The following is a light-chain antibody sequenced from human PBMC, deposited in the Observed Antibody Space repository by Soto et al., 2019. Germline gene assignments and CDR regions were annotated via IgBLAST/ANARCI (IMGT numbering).Light chain of an antibody. J-gene: IGKJ1*01. CDR3: QHYNSYSPERT. Sequence: DIQMTQSPSTLSASVGDRFTITCRASQSIRSLLALYQQKPGKAPKALIYDASSLVRGVPSRFSGSGSGTEFTLTINNLQPDDLATYYCQHYNSYSPERTFGQGTKVDIK. V-gene: IGKV1-5*01. CDR1: QSIRSL. CDR2: DAS.